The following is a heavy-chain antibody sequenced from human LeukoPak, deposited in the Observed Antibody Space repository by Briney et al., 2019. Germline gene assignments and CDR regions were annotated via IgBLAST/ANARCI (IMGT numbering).Heavy chain of an antibody. D-gene: IGHD1-14*01. J-gene: IGHJ6*02. CDR3: TTDTRLREVEPDARANYYYYYGMDI. V-gene: IGHV3-7*01. Sequence: GGSLRLSCAASGFNFNTYWMNWVRQVPVKGLEWVADIKKDGSEKDYVDSVKGRFTNSRDNAKNSLYLQMNRLRAEDTAVYYCTTDTRLREVEPDARANYYYYYGMDIWGQGTTVTVSS. CDR1: GFNFNTYW. CDR2: IKKDGSEK.